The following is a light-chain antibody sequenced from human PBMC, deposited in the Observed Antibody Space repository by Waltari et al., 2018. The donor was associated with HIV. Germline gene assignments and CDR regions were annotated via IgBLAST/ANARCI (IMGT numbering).Light chain of an antibody. CDR2: DVS. V-gene: IGLV2-14*01. J-gene: IGLJ1*01. Sequence: QSALTQPASVSGSPGQSITISCTRASSDLGGYNFVSWSQQHPGKAPKLMIYDVSNRPSGVSNRFSGSKSGNTASLTISGLQAEDEADYYCSSYTSSSTLFVFGTGTKVTVL. CDR3: SSYTSSSTLFV. CDR1: SSDLGGYNF.